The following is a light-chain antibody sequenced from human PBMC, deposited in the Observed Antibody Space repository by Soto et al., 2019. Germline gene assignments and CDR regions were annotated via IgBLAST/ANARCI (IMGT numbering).Light chain of an antibody. CDR2: GNT. Sequence: QSVLTQPPSVSGAPGQRVTILCTGSSSNIGAGYDVHWYQQFPGTAPKLLIYGNTKRPSGVPDRFSGSKSATSASLAITGLQAEDEADYYCQSYDSSLSGSGVFGGGTKLTVL. CDR1: SSNIGAGYD. V-gene: IGLV1-40*01. CDR3: QSYDSSLSGSGV. J-gene: IGLJ3*02.